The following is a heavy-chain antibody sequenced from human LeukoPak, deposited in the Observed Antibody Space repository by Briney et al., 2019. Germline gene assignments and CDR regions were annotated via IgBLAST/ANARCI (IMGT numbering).Heavy chain of an antibody. CDR1: GYTFTTYS. CDR2: INAGNGNT. CDR3: VRDRGGATTVY. Sequence: VASVKVSCKASGYTFTTYSMHWVRQAPGQRLEWMGWINAGNGNTKYSQKFQGRVTITGDTPASTAYMELSSLRSEDTAVYYCVRDRGGATTVYWGQGTLVTVSS. J-gene: IGHJ4*02. V-gene: IGHV1-3*01. D-gene: IGHD1-26*01.